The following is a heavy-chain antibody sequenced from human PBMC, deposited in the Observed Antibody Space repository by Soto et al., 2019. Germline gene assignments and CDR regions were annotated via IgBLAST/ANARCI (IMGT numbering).Heavy chain of an antibody. Sequence: PSETLSLTCTVSGGSISSSSYYWGWIRQPPGKGLEWIGSIYYSGSTYYNPSPKSRVTISVDTSKNQFSLKLSSVTAADTAVYYCARRNCSGGSCYLVYWGQGTLVTVS. CDR2: IYYSGST. D-gene: IGHD2-15*01. J-gene: IGHJ4*02. CDR3: ARRNCSGGSCYLVY. CDR1: GGSISSSSYY. V-gene: IGHV4-39*01.